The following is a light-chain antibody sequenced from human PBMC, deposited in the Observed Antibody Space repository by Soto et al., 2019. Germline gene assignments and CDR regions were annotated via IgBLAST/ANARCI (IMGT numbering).Light chain of an antibody. V-gene: IGKV1-27*01. CDR3: QKYNSALT. Sequence: DIQMTQSPSSLSATVGDTVTISCRASQDISNYLAWYQQKPGKVPKLLIYTASTLQSGVPSRFSGGASGTYFTLTISSMQPEYVATYYCQKYNSALTFGQGTRLDIK. CDR2: TAS. CDR1: QDISNY. J-gene: IGKJ5*01.